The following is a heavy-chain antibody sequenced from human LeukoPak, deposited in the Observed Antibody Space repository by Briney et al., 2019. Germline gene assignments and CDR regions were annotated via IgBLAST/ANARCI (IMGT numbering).Heavy chain of an antibody. Sequence: ASVKVSCKASGYTFTSYGISWVRQAPGQGLEWMGWISAYNGNTNYARKLQGRVTMTTDTSTSTAYMELRSLRSDDTAVYYCARWGPSYDFWSGYSLAYYYYYMDVWGKGTTVTVSS. CDR3: ARWGPSYDFWSGYSLAYYYYYMDV. J-gene: IGHJ6*03. D-gene: IGHD3-3*01. V-gene: IGHV1-18*01. CDR1: GYTFTSYG. CDR2: ISAYNGNT.